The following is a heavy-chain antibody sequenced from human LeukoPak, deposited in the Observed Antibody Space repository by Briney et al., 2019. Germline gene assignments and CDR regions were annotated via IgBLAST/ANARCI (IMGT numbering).Heavy chain of an antibody. D-gene: IGHD3-10*01. V-gene: IGHV4-31*03. Sequence: SQTLSLTCTVSGGSISSGGYYWSWIRQHPGKGLEWIGYIYYSGSTYYNPSLKSRVTISVDTSKNQFSLKLSSVTAADTAVYYCARLLWFGELQGDYFDYWGQGTLVTVSS. J-gene: IGHJ4*02. CDR2: IYYSGST. CDR1: GGSISSGGYY. CDR3: ARLLWFGELQGDYFDY.